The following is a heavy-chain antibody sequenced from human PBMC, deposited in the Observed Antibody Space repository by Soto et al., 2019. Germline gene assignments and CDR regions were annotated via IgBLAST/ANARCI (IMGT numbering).Heavy chain of an antibody. V-gene: IGHV3-20*02. CDR3: ARARPHKLERQSGFDY. CDR1: GFTFDDYG. CDR2: INWNGGST. J-gene: IGHJ4*02. Sequence: GGSLRLSFAASGFTFDDYGMGWVRQAPGKGLEWVSGINWNGGSTGYADSVKGRFTISRDNAKNSLYLQMNSLRAEDTALYHCARARPHKLERQSGFDYWGQGTLVTVSS. D-gene: IGHD1-1*01.